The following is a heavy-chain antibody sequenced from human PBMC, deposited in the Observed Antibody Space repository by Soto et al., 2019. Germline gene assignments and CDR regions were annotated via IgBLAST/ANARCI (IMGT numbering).Heavy chain of an antibody. D-gene: IGHD2-21*02. CDR1: GFTFNTYG. V-gene: IGHV3-23*01. Sequence: GGSLRLSCAASGFTFNTYGMTWVRQAPGKGLEWVSTVSGSGGGTYYADSVKGRFTISRVNSKNTMYLQMSNLRAEDTAVHFSARIGPYCGGDCYPDFDFWGLGTPVTVSS. J-gene: IGHJ4*02. CDR2: VSGSGGGT. CDR3: ARIGPYCGGDCYPDFDF.